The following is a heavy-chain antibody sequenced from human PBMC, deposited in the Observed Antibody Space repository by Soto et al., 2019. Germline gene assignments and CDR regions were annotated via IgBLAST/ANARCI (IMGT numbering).Heavy chain of an antibody. Sequence: VASVKVSCKASGYTFTSYGISWARQAPGQGLEWMGWISAYNGNTNYAQKLQGRVTMTRDTSTSTVHMELITLRSEDTAVYYCARSQVGRPLDVWGPGTTVTVSS. J-gene: IGHJ6*02. V-gene: IGHV1-18*01. CDR1: GYTFTSYG. CDR2: ISAYNGNT. CDR3: ARSQVGRPLDV. D-gene: IGHD1-26*01.